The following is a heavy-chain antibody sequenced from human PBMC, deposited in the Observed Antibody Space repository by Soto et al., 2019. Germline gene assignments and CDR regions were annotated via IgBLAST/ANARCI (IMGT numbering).Heavy chain of an antibody. D-gene: IGHD3-10*01. J-gene: IGHJ3*02. CDR3: AKGGSGSYSNAFDI. V-gene: IGHV4-39*01. Sequence: PSETLSLTCTVSGGSISSSSYYWGWIRQPPGKGLEWIGSIYYSGSTYYNQSLKSRVTISVDTSKNQFSLKLSSVTAADTAVYYCAKGGSGSYSNAFDIWGQGTMVTVSS. CDR2: IYYSGST. CDR1: GGSISSSSYY.